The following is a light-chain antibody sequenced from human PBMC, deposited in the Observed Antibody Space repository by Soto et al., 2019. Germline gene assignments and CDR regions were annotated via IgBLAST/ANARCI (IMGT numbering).Light chain of an antibody. CDR2: GAS. J-gene: IGKJ2*02. V-gene: IGKV3-15*01. Sequence: EIEITQSAATLSVSTGERATLSCRPSQSVGINLAWYQQKPGQAPRLLIYGASTRATGIPARFSGSGSGTEFTPTISSLQSEDFAVYYCQQRGKWPSTFGPGTKVDIK. CDR1: QSVGIN. CDR3: QQRGKWPST.